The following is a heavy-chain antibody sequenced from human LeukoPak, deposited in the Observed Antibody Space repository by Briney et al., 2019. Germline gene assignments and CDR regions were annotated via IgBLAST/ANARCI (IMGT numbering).Heavy chain of an antibody. J-gene: IGHJ6*02. CDR2: IIPILGIA. D-gene: IGHD3-10*01. CDR3: ARDWYYGSGSYYSSYYYYYGMDV. Sequence: SVKVSCKASGGTFSSYAISWVRQAPGQGLEWMGRIIPILGIANYAQKFQGRVTITADKSTSTAYMELSSLRSEDTAVYYCARDWYYGSGSYYSSYYYYYGMDVWGQGTTVTVSS. CDR1: GGTFSSYA. V-gene: IGHV1-69*04.